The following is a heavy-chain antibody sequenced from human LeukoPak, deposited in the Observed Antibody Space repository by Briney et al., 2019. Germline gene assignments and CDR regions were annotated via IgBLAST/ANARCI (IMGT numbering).Heavy chain of an antibody. V-gene: IGHV4-39*07. D-gene: IGHD4-11*01. Sequence: SETLSLTCTVSGGSISSSSYYWGWIRQPPGKGLEWIGSIYYSGSTYYNPSLKSRVTISVDTSKNQFSLKLSSVTAADTAVYYCARDSYSNYGIDYWGQGTLVTVSS. J-gene: IGHJ4*02. CDR3: ARDSYSNYGIDY. CDR2: IYYSGST. CDR1: GGSISSSSYY.